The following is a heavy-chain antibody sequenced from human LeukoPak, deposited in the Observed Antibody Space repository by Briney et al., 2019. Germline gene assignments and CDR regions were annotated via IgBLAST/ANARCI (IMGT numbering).Heavy chain of an antibody. V-gene: IGHV4-39*01. CDR2: IYYSGST. Sequence: SETLSLTCTVSGGSISSSSYYWGWIRQPPGQGLEWIGSIYYSGSTYYNPSLKSRVTISVDTSKSQFSLKLSSVTAADTAVYYCARHGVGGYNWFDHWGQGTLVTVSS. CDR1: GGSISSSSYY. J-gene: IGHJ5*02. CDR3: ARHGVGGYNWFDH. D-gene: IGHD4-23*01.